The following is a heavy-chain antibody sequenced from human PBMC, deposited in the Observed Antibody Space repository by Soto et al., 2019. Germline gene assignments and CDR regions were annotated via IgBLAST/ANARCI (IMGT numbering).Heavy chain of an antibody. V-gene: IGHV2-5*02. D-gene: IGHD3-3*01. CDR3: AHRATMTIFGLIIDNGIWFDP. CDR1: GFSLSTSGAA. J-gene: IGHJ5*02. Sequence: QINLIESGPTLVKPTQTLTLTCTFSGFSLSTSGAAVGWVRQPPGRALEWLALIYWDGDKRYNASLGNRLTITKDTSMNQVVLTLPNVDPADTVTYYCAHRATMTIFGLIIDNGIWFDPWGQGTRVIVSS. CDR2: IYWDGDK.